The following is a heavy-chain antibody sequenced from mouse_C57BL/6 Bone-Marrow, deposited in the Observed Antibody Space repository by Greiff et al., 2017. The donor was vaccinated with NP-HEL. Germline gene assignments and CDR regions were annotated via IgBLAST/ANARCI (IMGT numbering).Heavy chain of an antibody. D-gene: IGHD1-1*01. Sequence: QVQLQQPGAELVKPGASVQLSCTASGYTFTSYWITWVKQRPGQGLEWIGDIYPGSGSTNYHEKFKSKATLTVDTSSSTAYLQLSRLTSEDSAVSYCESLYYYGIAMDYWDQGTSVTVTA. CDR1: GYTFTSYW. V-gene: IGHV1-55*01. CDR3: ESLYYYGIAMDY. CDR2: IYPGSGST. J-gene: IGHJ4*01.